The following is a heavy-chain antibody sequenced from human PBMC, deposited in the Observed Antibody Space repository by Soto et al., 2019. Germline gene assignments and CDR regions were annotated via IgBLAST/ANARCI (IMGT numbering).Heavy chain of an antibody. V-gene: IGHV4-31*03. J-gene: IGHJ5*02. D-gene: IGHD5-18*01. CDR2: IYYSGST. CDR1: GGSISSGGYY. Sequence: QVQLQESGPGLVKPSQTLSLTCTVSGGSISSGGYYWSWIRQHPGKGLEWIGYIYYSGSTYCNPSLKSRVTISVDTSKNQFSLKLSSVTAADTAVYYCARAGYSYGQLSHWFDPWGQGTLVTVSS. CDR3: ARAGYSYGQLSHWFDP.